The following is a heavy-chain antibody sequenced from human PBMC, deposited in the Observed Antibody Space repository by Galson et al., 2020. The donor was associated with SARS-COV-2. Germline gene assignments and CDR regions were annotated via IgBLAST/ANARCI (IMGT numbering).Heavy chain of an antibody. D-gene: IGHD1-26*01. J-gene: IGHJ4*02. CDR3: ARGNEFRPYSAFNN. V-gene: IGHV4-38-2*01. CDR1: GYTISSGYH. CDR2: IYHSGNT. Sequence: SETLSLTCAVSGYTISSGYHWGWIRPPPGKGLECIGSIYHSGNTYYNPSLESRVTISVDTSKNQFSLKLSSVTAADTAVYYCARGNEFRPYSAFNNWGQGTLVTVSS.